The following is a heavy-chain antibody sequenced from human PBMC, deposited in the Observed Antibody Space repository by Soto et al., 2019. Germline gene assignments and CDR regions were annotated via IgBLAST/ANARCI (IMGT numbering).Heavy chain of an antibody. CDR1: GGSISSSNR. Sequence: PSETLSLTCAVSGGSISSSNRWSWVRQPPGKGLERIGEIYHSGSTNYNPSLKSRVTISVDKSKNQFSLKLSSVTAADTAVYYCASSLYCSSTSCHGRLYHFDYWGQGTLVTVSS. D-gene: IGHD2-2*01. CDR3: ASSLYCSSTSCHGRLYHFDY. CDR2: IYHSGST. J-gene: IGHJ4*02. V-gene: IGHV4-4*02.